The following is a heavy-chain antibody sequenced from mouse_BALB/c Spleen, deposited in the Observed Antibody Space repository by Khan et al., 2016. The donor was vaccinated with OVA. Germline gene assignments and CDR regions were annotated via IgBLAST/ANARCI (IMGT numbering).Heavy chain of an antibody. D-gene: IGHD2-4*01. Sequence: EVQLQESGPGLVKPSQSLSLTCTVTGYSITSDYAWNWIRHFPGNKLEWMGYISYSGSTSYNPSLKSRISITRATSKNQFFLQLSSVTTEDTATYYCARSRGYDYDAWFAFWGQGTLVTVSA. CDR1: GYSITSDYA. CDR3: ARSRGYDYDAWFAF. J-gene: IGHJ3*01. CDR2: ISYSGST. V-gene: IGHV3-2*02.